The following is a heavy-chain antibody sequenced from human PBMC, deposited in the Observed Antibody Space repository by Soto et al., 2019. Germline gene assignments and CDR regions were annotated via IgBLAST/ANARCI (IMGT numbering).Heavy chain of an antibody. CDR1: GYTFTSYG. CDR2: ISAYNGNT. Sequence: SVKVSCKASGYTFTSYGISWVRQAPGQVLEWMGWISAYNGNTNYAQKLQGRVTMTTATSTSTAYMELRSLRSDDTAVYYCARSIMIFGVTIVSQYFDHWGQGPRSPSPQ. J-gene: IGHJ4*02. CDR3: ARSIMIFGVTIVSQYFDH. D-gene: IGHD3-3*01. V-gene: IGHV1-18*04.